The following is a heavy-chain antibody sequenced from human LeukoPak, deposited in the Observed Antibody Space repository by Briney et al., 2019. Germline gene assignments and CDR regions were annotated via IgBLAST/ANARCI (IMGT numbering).Heavy chain of an antibody. CDR3: ARQGGSYPTFDY. V-gene: IGHV5-51*01. CDR2: IYPGDSDV. Sequence: GESLKISCKGSGYSFANYWIGWVRQMPGRGLEWMGIIYPGDSDVRYSPSFHGVAMSVDKSISTAYLQWSSLKTSDTAMYYCARQGGSYPTFDYWGQGTLVTVSS. J-gene: IGHJ4*02. CDR1: GYSFANYW. D-gene: IGHD1-26*01.